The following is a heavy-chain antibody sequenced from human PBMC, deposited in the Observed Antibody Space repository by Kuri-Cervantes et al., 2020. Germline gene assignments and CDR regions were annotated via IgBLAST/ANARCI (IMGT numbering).Heavy chain of an antibody. Sequence: GGSLRLSCAASGFTFSNAWMSWVRQAPGEGLEWVGRIKSKTDGGTTDYAAPVKGRFTISRDNSKNTLYLQMNSLRAEDTAVYYCARPPKRAYSSGYSYFDYWGQGTLVTVSS. CDR3: ARPPKRAYSSGYSYFDY. D-gene: IGHD3-22*01. V-gene: IGHV3-15*01. J-gene: IGHJ4*02. CDR1: GFTFSNAW. CDR2: IKSKTDGGTT.